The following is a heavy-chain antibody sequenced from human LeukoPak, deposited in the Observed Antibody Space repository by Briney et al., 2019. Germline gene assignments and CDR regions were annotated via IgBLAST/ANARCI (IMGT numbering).Heavy chain of an antibody. V-gene: IGHV3-7*01. CDR1: GFTFSSYW. CDR2: IKQDGSEK. Sequence: GGSLRLSCAASGFTFSSYWMSWVRQAPGKGLEWVANIKQDGSEKYYVDSVKGRFTISRDSAKNSLYLQMNSLRAEDTAVYYCARDKGSSTYYDFWSGYCWFDPWGQGTLVTVSS. D-gene: IGHD3-3*01. J-gene: IGHJ5*02. CDR3: ARDKGSSTYYDFWSGYCWFDP.